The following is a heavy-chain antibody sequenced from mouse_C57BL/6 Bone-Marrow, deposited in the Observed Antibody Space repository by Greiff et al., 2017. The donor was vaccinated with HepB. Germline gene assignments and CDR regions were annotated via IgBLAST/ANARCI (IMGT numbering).Heavy chain of an antibody. D-gene: IGHD1-1*01. J-gene: IGHJ4*01. Sequence: QVQLKESGAELVRPGASVTLSCKASGYTFTDYEIHWVKQTPVHGLEWIGAIDPETGGTAYNQKFKGKAILTADKSSSTAYMELRSLTSEDSAVYYCTKEGVVATRAMDYWGQGTSVTVSS. CDR2: IDPETGGT. V-gene: IGHV1-15*01. CDR3: TKEGVVATRAMDY. CDR1: GYTFTDYE.